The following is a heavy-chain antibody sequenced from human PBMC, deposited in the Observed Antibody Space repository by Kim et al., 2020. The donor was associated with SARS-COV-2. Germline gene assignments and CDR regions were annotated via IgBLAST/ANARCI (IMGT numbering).Heavy chain of an antibody. CDR3: AKLGQVITNKIFDY. CDR1: GFTFSSYG. Sequence: GGSLRLSCAASGFTFSSYGMHWVRQAPGKGLEWVAVISYDGSNKYYADSVKGRFTISRDNSKNTLYLQMNSLRAEDTAVYYCAKLGQVITNKIFDYWGQGTLVTVSS. J-gene: IGHJ4*02. CDR2: ISYDGSNK. D-gene: IGHD3-22*01. V-gene: IGHV3-30*18.